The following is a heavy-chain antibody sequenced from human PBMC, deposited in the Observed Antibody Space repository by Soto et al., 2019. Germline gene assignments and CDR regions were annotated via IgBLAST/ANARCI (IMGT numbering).Heavy chain of an antibody. J-gene: IGHJ4*02. Sequence: SVKVSCKASGGTFSSYAISWVRQALGQGLEWMGGIIPIFGTANYAQKFQGRVTITADESTSTAYMELSSLRSEDTAVYYCARALNYYDSSGYYQPIGYWGQGTLVTVSS. V-gene: IGHV1-69*13. CDR1: GGTFSSYA. CDR3: ARALNYYDSSGYYQPIGY. CDR2: IIPIFGTA. D-gene: IGHD3-22*01.